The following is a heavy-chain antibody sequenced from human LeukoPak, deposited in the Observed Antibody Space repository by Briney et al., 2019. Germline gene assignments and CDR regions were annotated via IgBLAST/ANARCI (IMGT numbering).Heavy chain of an antibody. D-gene: IGHD6-13*01. Sequence: GASVKVSCKASGYTFTSYGINWVRQATGQGLEWMGWMNPNSGNTGYAQKFQGRVTITRNTSISTAYMELSSLRSEDTAVYYCARGSGSSWYYYYYYMDVWGKGTTVTVSS. CDR1: GYTFTSYG. CDR2: MNPNSGNT. CDR3: ARGSGSSWYYYYYYMDV. V-gene: IGHV1-8*03. J-gene: IGHJ6*03.